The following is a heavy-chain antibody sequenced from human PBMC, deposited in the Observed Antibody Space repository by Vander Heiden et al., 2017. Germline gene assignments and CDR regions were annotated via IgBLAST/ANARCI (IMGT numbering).Heavy chain of an antibody. V-gene: IGHV3-13*01. J-gene: IGHJ4*02. CDR3: ARGHYGVPGRIDY. D-gene: IGHD4-17*01. CDR1: GFTFSSYG. CDR2: IGTAGDT. Sequence: EVQLVESGGGLVQPGGSLRRSCAASGFTFSSYGMHWVRQVIGKSLEWVSTIGTAGDTYYLGSVKGRFTISRENAKNSLYLQMNSLTAADAAVYYCARGHYGVPGRIDYWGQGTLVTVSS.